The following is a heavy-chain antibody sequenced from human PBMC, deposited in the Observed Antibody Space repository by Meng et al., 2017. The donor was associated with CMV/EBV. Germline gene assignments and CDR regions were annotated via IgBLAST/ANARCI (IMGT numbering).Heavy chain of an antibody. CDR3: AKGGSSGWIGRY. Sequence: GESLKISCAASGFTFSSYAMSWVRQAPGRGLEWVSAISGSGGSTYYADSVKGRFTISRANSKNTLYLQMNSLRAEDTAVYYCAKGGSSGWIGRYWGQGTLVTVSS. CDR2: ISGSGGST. V-gene: IGHV3-23*01. J-gene: IGHJ4*02. D-gene: IGHD6-19*01. CDR1: GFTFSSYA.